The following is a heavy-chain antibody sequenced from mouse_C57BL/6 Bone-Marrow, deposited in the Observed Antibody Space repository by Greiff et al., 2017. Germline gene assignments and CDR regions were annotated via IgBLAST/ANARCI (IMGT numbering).Heavy chain of an antibody. CDR1: GYTFTSYW. CDR2: IYPGSGST. J-gene: IGHJ3*01. CDR3: ARNYYGSSYSAWFAY. D-gene: IGHD1-1*01. V-gene: IGHV1-55*01. Sequence: QVQLQQPGAELVKPGASVKMSCKASGYTFTSYWITWVKQRPGQGLEWIGDIYPGSGSTNYNEKFTSKATLTVDTSSSTAYLQLCSLSSEDSAAYYCARNYYGSSYSAWFAYWGQGTLVTVSA.